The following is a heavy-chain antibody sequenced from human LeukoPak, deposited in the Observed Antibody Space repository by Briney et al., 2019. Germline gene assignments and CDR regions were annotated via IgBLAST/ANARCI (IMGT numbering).Heavy chain of an antibody. Sequence: PGGSLRLSCAASGFTFSSYGMHWVREAPGKGLDWVAFIRYDGSNKYYADSVKGRFTISRDNSKNTLYLQMNSLRAEDTAVYYCAKEYGSGSYLFDYWGQGTLVTVSS. J-gene: IGHJ4*02. V-gene: IGHV3-30*02. CDR1: GFTFSSYG. CDR3: AKEYGSGSYLFDY. D-gene: IGHD3-10*01. CDR2: IRYDGSNK.